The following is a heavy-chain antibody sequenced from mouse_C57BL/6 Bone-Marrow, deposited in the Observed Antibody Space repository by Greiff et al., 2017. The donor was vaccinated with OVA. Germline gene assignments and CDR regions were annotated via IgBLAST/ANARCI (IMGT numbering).Heavy chain of an antibody. Sequence: QVQLQQSGAELARPGASVKLSCKASGYTFTSYGISWVKQRTGQGLEWIGEIYPRSGNTYYNEKFKGKATLTADKSSSTAYMELRSLTSEDSAVYFCARSFITTVVATTYAMDYWGQGTSVTVSS. CDR1: GYTFTSYG. J-gene: IGHJ4*01. CDR2: IYPRSGNT. D-gene: IGHD1-1*01. CDR3: ARSFITTVVATTYAMDY. V-gene: IGHV1-81*01.